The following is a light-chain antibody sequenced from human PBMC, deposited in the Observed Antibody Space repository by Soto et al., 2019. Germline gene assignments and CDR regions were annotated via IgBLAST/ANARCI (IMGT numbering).Light chain of an antibody. V-gene: IGKV3-20*01. Sequence: EIVLTQSPATLSLSPGERATLSCRASPSVTNFLAWYQQKPGQAPRLLIYDASNRATGIPARFSGSGSGTDFTLTIRRLEPEDFAVYYCQQYGSSPPITFGQGTRREIK. J-gene: IGKJ5*01. CDR1: PSVTNF. CDR3: QQYGSSPPIT. CDR2: DAS.